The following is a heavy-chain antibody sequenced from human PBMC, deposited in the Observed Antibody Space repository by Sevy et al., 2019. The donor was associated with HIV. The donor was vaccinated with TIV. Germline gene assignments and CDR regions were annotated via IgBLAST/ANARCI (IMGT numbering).Heavy chain of an antibody. CDR2: IYHSGST. V-gene: IGHV4-30-2*01. D-gene: IGHD3-10*01. CDR3: ARAPMVRGVIIASFDY. Sequence: SETLSLTCPVSGGSISSGGYSWSWIRQPPGKGLEWIGYIYHSGSTYYNPSLKSRVTISVDRSKNQFSLKLSSVTAADTAVYYCARAPMVRGVIIASFDYWGQGTLVTVSS. J-gene: IGHJ4*02. CDR1: GGSISSGGYS.